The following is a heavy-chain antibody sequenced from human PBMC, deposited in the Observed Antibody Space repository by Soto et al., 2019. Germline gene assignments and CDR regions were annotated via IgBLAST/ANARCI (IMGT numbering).Heavy chain of an antibody. CDR1: GYSFTSCW. CDR2: IYPGDSDT. J-gene: IGHJ6*02. D-gene: IGHD2-2*01. V-gene: IGHV5-51*01. Sequence: GESLKISCKGSGYSFTSCWIGWVRQMPGKCLEWMWIIYPGDSDTRYSPSFQGQVTISADKSISTAYLQWSSLKASDTAMYYCARGYCSSTSCYYYYYYGMDVWGQATTVTVSS. CDR3: ARGYCSSTSCYYYYYYGMDV.